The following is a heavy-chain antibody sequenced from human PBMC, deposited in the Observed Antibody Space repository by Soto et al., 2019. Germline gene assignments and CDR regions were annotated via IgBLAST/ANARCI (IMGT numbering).Heavy chain of an antibody. CDR3: ARQGYTFAYDS. CDR1: GDSLTTSW. Sequence: PGESLKISCQGSGDSLTTSWIAWVRQMPGEGLECMGIIYPGDSDTRYSPPFQGQVTISADKSISTAYLQWSSLKASDTAIYYCARQGYTFAYDSWGQGTQVTVSS. J-gene: IGHJ4*02. D-gene: IGHD5-18*01. CDR2: IYPGDSDT. V-gene: IGHV5-51*01.